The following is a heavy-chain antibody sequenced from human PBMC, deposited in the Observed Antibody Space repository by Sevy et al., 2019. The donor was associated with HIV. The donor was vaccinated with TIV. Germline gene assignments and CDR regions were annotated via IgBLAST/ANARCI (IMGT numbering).Heavy chain of an antibody. Sequence: GGSLRLSCVVSGISFTTSGMHWVRQAPGKGLEGVAVISYHGRDKFYAESVKGRSTISRDNSKNMLYLQMNSRRAEDTAVYYCAKDFTGYNGMDVWGQGTMVTVSS. D-gene: IGHD3-9*01. J-gene: IGHJ6*02. V-gene: IGHV3-30*18. CDR1: GISFTTSG. CDR2: ISYHGRDK. CDR3: AKDFTGYNGMDV.